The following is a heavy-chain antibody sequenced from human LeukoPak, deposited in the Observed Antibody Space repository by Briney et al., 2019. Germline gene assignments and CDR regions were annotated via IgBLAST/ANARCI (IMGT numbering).Heavy chain of an antibody. Sequence: SVKVSCKASGGTFSSYAISWVRQAPGQGLEWMGRIIPILGIANYAQKFQGRVTMTTDTSTSTAYMELRSLRSDDTAVYYCAREKTRWFGELLPKNWFDPWGQGTLVTVSS. CDR1: GGTFSSYA. V-gene: IGHV1-69*04. J-gene: IGHJ5*02. CDR2: IIPILGIA. D-gene: IGHD3-10*01. CDR3: AREKTRWFGELLPKNWFDP.